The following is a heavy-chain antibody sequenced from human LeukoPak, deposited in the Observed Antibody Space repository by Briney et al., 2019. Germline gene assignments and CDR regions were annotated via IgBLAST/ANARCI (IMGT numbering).Heavy chain of an antibody. V-gene: IGHV4-4*07. D-gene: IGHD5-18*01. Sequence: SETLSLTCIVSGGSINNYYWNWIRQPAGQGLEWIGRIYTSGSTNYNPSLKSRVTMSVDTSKNQFSLKLRSVTAADTAVYYCARGRIQLWLRTFDYWGQGTLVTVSS. CDR1: GGSINNYY. J-gene: IGHJ4*02. CDR3: ARGRIQLWLRTFDY. CDR2: IYTSGST.